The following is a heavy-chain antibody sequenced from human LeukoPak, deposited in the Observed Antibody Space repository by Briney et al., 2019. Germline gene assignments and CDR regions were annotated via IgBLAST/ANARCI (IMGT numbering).Heavy chain of an antibody. CDR1: GFTFSGSA. D-gene: IGHD6-13*01. CDR3: TVVGSSSWLHPN. J-gene: IGHJ4*02. V-gene: IGHV3-73*01. CDR2: IRSKANSYAT. Sequence: GGSLRLSCAASGFTFSGSAMHWVRQASGKGLEWVGRIRSKANSYATAYAASVKGRLTISRDDSKNTAYLQMNSLKTEDTAVYYCTVVGSSSWLHPNWGQGTLVTVSS.